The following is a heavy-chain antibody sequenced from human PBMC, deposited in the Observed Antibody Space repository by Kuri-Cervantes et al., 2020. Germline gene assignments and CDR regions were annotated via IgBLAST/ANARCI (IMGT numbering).Heavy chain of an antibody. CDR2: IKQDGSEK. Sequence: GGSLRLSCAASGFTFSSYWMSWVRQAPGKGLEWVANIKQDGSEKYYVDSVKGRFTISRDNAKNSLYLQMNSLRAEDTAVYYCARGSATVSTTNDYWGQGTLVTVSS. V-gene: IGHV3-7*01. CDR1: GFTFSSYW. D-gene: IGHD2-15*01. CDR3: ARGSATVSTTNDY. J-gene: IGHJ4*02.